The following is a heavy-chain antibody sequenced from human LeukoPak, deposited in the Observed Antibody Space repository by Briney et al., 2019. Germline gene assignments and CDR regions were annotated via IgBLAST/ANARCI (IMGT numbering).Heavy chain of an antibody. CDR1: GFTCSGYW. CDR2: IKEDGSEK. V-gene: IGHV3-7*01. Sequence: GGSLRLSCAASGFTCSGYWMSWVRQAPGKGLEWVANIKEDGSEKYYVDSVKGRFTISRDNAKNSLYLQMNSLRAEDTAVYYCAREPFYDSSGYYLRAAFDIWGQGTLVTVSS. CDR3: AREPFYDSSGYYLRAAFDI. J-gene: IGHJ3*02. D-gene: IGHD3-22*01.